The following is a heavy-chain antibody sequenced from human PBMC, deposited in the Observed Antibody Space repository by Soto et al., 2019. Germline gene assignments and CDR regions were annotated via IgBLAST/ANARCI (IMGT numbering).Heavy chain of an antibody. CDR3: SREGGRLARFDP. D-gene: IGHD1-26*01. J-gene: IGHJ5*02. V-gene: IGHV1-18*01. Sequence: QVQLVQSGAEVKKPGASVKVSCKASGYTFTSNGISWVRQAPGQGLEWRGWISAYSGNTNYAQKLQGRVTTTTDTSASTVYMELRSLRSDDTAVYYCSREGGRLARFDPWGQGTLGTVSS. CDR1: GYTFTSNG. CDR2: ISAYSGNT.